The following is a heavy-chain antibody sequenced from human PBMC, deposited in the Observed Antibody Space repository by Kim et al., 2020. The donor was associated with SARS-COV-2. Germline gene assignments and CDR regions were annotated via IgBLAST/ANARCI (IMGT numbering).Heavy chain of an antibody. Sequence: GGSLRLSCSASGFTFSSYAMHWVRQAPGKGLEYVSAISSNGGSTYYADSVKGRFTISRDNSKNTLYLQMSSLRAEDTAVYYCVKVGFALGFGELLLEGFDYWGQGTLVTVSS. D-gene: IGHD3-10*01. V-gene: IGHV3-64D*09. J-gene: IGHJ4*02. CDR3: VKVGFALGFGELLLEGFDY. CDR1: GFTFSSYA. CDR2: ISSNGGST.